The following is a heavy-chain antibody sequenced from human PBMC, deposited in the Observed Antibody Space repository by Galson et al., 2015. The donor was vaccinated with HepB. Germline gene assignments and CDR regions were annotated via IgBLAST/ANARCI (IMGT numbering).Heavy chain of an antibody. CDR2: IRYDGSNK. CDR3: AKDGWELPQSGYYFDY. V-gene: IGHV3-30*02. CDR1: GFTFSSYG. Sequence: SLRLSCAASGFTFSSYGMHWVRQAPGKGLEWVAFIRYDGSNKYYADSVKGRFTIPRDNSKNTLYLQMNSLRAEDTAVYYCAKDGWELPQSGYYFDYWGQGTLVTVSS. J-gene: IGHJ4*02. D-gene: IGHD1-26*01.